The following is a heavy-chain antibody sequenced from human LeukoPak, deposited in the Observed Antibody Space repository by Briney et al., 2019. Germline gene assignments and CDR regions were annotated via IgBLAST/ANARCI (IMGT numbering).Heavy chain of an antibody. J-gene: IGHJ3*02. V-gene: IGHV1-2*02. Sequence: ASVQVSCKTSGYTFTSYYIHWLRQAPGQRFEWMGWSDPKSGGTNYAQKFQGRVTMTRDTSISTAYMELSRLRSDDTAVYYCARVLVGAIRHAFDIWGQGTMVTVSS. CDR2: SDPKSGGT. CDR1: GYTFTSYY. CDR3: ARVLVGAIRHAFDI. D-gene: IGHD1-26*01.